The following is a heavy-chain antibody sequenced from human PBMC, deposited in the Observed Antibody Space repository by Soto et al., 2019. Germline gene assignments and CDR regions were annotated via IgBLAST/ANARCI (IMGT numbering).Heavy chain of an antibody. CDR1: GGSISSGGYS. CDR2: IYHSGST. V-gene: IGHV4-30-2*01. CDR3: AREGVVGAPWFDP. D-gene: IGHD1-26*01. J-gene: IGHJ5*02. Sequence: SETLSLTCAVSGGSISSGGYSWSWIRQPPGKGLEWIGYIYHSGSTYYNPSLKSRVTISVDRSKNQFSLRLSSVTAADTAVYYCAREGVVGAPWFDPWGQGTLVTVSS.